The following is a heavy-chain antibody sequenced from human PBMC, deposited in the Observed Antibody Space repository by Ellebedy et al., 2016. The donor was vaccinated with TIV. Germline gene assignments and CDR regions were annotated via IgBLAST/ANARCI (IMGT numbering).Heavy chain of an antibody. CDR1: GFTFSNYA. D-gene: IGHD5-12*01. J-gene: IGHJ6*03. V-gene: IGHV3-30*18. Sequence: GGSLRLXXAASGFTFSNYAIHWVRQAPGKGLEWVAVISYDGSNEYYADSVKGRFTISRDNSKNTLYLQMNSLRAEDTAVYYCAKDLHGYDYYYFYYMDGWGKGTTVTVSS. CDR3: AKDLHGYDYYYFYYMDG. CDR2: ISYDGSNE.